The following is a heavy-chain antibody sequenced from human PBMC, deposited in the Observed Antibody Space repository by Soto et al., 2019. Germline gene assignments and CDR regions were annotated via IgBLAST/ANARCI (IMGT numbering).Heavy chain of an antibody. CDR2: IYSGGST. D-gene: IGHD3-22*01. J-gene: IGHJ1*01. CDR3: ARDRVESGYPEYFQH. CDR1: GFTVSSNY. V-gene: IGHV3-53*01. Sequence: EVQLVESGGGLIQPGGSLRLSCAASGFTVSSNYMSSVRQAPGKGLEWVSVIYSGGSTYYADSVKGRFTISRDNSKNTLYLQMNSLRAEDTAVYYCARDRVESGYPEYFQHWGQGTLVTVSS.